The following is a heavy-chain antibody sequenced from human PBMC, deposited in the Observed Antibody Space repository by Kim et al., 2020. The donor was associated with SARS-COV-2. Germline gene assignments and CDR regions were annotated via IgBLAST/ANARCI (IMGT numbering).Heavy chain of an antibody. V-gene: IGHV3-33*01. CDR1: GFTFSSYG. J-gene: IGHJ4*02. D-gene: IGHD6-13*01. Sequence: GGSLRLSCAASGFTFSSYGMHWVRQAPGKGLEWVAVIWYDGSNKYYADSVKGRFTISRDNSKNTLYLQMNSLRAEDTAVYYCARGDSSSWYLVDYWGQGTLVTVSS. CDR3: ARGDSSSWYLVDY. CDR2: IWYDGSNK.